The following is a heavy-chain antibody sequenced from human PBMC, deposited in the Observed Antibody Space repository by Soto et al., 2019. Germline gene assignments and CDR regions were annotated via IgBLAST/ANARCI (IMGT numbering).Heavy chain of an antibody. V-gene: IGHV3-21*01. D-gene: IGHD2-2*01. J-gene: IGHJ5*01. Sequence: LRLSFAASGXTFSRYGMNWLRQAPGKGLEWVASISSSTSYVYYADSVKGRFSTSRDNAKNILYLEMYALRTEDTAVYYCARDPSEGRVGNWFESWGQGTLVTVSS. CDR1: GXTFSRYG. CDR2: ISSSTSYV. CDR3: ARDPSEGRVGNWFES.